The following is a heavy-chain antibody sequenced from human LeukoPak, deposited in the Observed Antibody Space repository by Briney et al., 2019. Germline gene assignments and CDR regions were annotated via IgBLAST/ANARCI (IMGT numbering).Heavy chain of an antibody. Sequence: SETLSLTCAVYGGSFSGYYWSWIRLPPGKGLEWIGEINHSGSTNYNPSLKSRVTISVDTSKNQFSLKLSSVTAADTAVYYCARAGITMIVVVAEREYYFDYWGQGTLVTVSS. J-gene: IGHJ4*02. CDR3: ARAGITMIVVVAEREYYFDY. V-gene: IGHV4-34*01. D-gene: IGHD3-22*01. CDR1: GGSFSGYY. CDR2: INHSGST.